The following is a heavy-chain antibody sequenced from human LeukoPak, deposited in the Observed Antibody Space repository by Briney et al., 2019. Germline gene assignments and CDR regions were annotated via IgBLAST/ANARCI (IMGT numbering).Heavy chain of an antibody. CDR2: ISYDGSNK. J-gene: IGHJ3*02. V-gene: IGHV3-30-3*02. CDR1: GFTFSSYA. CDR3: AKTIYGLGAFDI. Sequence: PGRSLRLSCAASGFTFSSYAMHWVRQAPGKGLEWVAVISYDGSNKYYADSVKGRFTISRDNSKNTLYLQMNSLRAEDTALYYCAKTIYGLGAFDIWGQGTMVTVSS. D-gene: IGHD2-2*02.